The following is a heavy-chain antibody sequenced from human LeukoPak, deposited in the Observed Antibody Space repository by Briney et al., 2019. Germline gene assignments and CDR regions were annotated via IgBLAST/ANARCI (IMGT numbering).Heavy chain of an antibody. Sequence: GGSLRLSCAASGFTFSSYAMSWVRQAPGKGLEWVSGISGSGDSTYYADSVKGRFTISRDNSKNTLYLQMNSLRVEDTAVYYCAKRGGYFDYWGQGTLVTVSS. J-gene: IGHJ4*02. CDR1: GFTFSSYA. CDR3: AKRGGYFDY. D-gene: IGHD3-10*01. CDR2: ISGSGDST. V-gene: IGHV3-23*01.